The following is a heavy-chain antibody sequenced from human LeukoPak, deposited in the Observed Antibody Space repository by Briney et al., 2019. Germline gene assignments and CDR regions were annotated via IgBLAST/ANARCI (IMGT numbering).Heavy chain of an antibody. Sequence: GKSLRLSCAASGFTFSSYAMHWVRQAPGKGLEWVAVISYDGSNKYYADSVKGRFTISRDNSKNTLYLQMNSLRAEDTAVYYCTRVNDYYYGSGSYLAEDYWGQGTLVTVSS. CDR3: TRVNDYYYGSGSYLAEDY. CDR2: ISYDGSNK. CDR1: GFTFSSYA. V-gene: IGHV3-30*04. J-gene: IGHJ4*02. D-gene: IGHD3-10*01.